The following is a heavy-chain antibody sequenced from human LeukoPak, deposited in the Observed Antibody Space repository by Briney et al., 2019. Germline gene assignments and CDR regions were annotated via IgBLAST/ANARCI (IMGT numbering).Heavy chain of an antibody. Sequence: GGSLRLSCAASGFTFSSYSMNWVRQAPGKGLEWVSSISSGGTYKYYADSVKGRFTISRDNAQSSLYLQMNSLRAEDSSVYYCARPTTVTTISADAFDIWGQGTMVTVSS. CDR3: ARPTTVTTISADAFDI. J-gene: IGHJ3*02. V-gene: IGHV3-21*01. CDR2: ISSGGTYK. CDR1: GFTFSSYS. D-gene: IGHD4-17*01.